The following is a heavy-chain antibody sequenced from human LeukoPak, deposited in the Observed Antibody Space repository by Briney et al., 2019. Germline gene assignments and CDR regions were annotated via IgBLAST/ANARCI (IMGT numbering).Heavy chain of an antibody. CDR1: GYTFTSYG. CDR3: ARAAEGAAAGTVDY. Sequence: ASVKVSCKASGYTFTSYGISWVRQAPGQGLERMGWISAYNGNTNYAQKLQGRVTMTTDTSTSTAYMELRSLRSDDTAVYYCARAAEGAAAGTVDYWGQGTLVTVSS. V-gene: IGHV1-18*01. CDR2: ISAYNGNT. J-gene: IGHJ4*02. D-gene: IGHD6-13*01.